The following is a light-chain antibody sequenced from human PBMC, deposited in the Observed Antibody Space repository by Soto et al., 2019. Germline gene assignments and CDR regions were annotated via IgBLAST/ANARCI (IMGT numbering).Light chain of an antibody. J-gene: IGKJ2*01. CDR1: QSVSSSY. Sequence: EIVLTQSPGTLSLSPGERATLSCRASQSVSSSYLAWYQQKPGQAPRLLIYGASSRATGIPDRFSGSGSGTDFTLTISRLEPEDWAVYYCQQYGSSPDTFGQGTKLEIK. V-gene: IGKV3-20*01. CDR3: QQYGSSPDT. CDR2: GAS.